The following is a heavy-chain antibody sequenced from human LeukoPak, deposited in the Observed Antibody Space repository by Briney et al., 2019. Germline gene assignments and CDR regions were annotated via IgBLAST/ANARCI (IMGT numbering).Heavy chain of an antibody. Sequence: SETLSLTCTVPGGSISSYYWSWIRQPPGKGLEWIGYIYYSGSTNYNPSLKSRVTISVDTSKNQFSLKLSSVTAADTAVYYCARGGGSDKDAFDIWGQGTMVTVSS. J-gene: IGHJ3*02. CDR2: IYYSGST. D-gene: IGHD6-19*01. CDR1: GGSISSYY. V-gene: IGHV4-59*01. CDR3: ARGGGSDKDAFDI.